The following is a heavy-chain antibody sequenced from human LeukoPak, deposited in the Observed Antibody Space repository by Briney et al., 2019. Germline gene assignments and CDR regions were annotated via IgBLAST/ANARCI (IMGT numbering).Heavy chain of an antibody. Sequence: PGGSLRLSCAASGFTFGSPWMHWVRQAPGKGLEWVAVIWYDGSNKYYADSVKGRFTISRDNSKNTLYLQMNSLRAEDTAVYYCARDPPATTDYYYYGMDVWGQGTTVTVSS. J-gene: IGHJ6*02. CDR1: GFTFGSPW. V-gene: IGHV3-33*08. CDR2: IWYDGSNK. D-gene: IGHD6-25*01. CDR3: ARDPPATTDYYYYGMDV.